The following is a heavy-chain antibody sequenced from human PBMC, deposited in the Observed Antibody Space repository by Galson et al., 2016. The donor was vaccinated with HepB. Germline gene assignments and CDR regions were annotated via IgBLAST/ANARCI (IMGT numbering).Heavy chain of an antibody. J-gene: IGHJ3*02. CDR1: GYSFSTYW. V-gene: IGHV5-51*01. Sequence: QSGAEVKKPGESLKISCKGPGYSFSTYWIGWVRQTPGKGLEWMGIIYPGDSDTRYSPSFQGQVTISADKSIGTAYLQWSSLKASDTAMYYCARPRVDCSSTNCYLTVVNWGQGTMVTVSS. D-gene: IGHD2-2*01. CDR2: IYPGDSDT. CDR3: ARPRVDCSSTNCYLTVVN.